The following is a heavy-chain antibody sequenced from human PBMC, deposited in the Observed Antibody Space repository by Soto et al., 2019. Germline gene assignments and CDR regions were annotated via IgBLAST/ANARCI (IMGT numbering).Heavy chain of an antibody. V-gene: IGHV1-69*06. D-gene: IGHD2-21*02. CDR1: GGTFSSYA. Sequence: QVQLVQSGAEVKKPGSSVKVSCKASGGTFSSYAISWVRQAPGQGLEWMGGIIPIFGTANYAQKFQGRVTITADKSTSTAYVELSSLRSEDTAVYYCASVLAYCGGDCYSDAFDIWGQGTMVTVSS. J-gene: IGHJ3*02. CDR2: IIPIFGTA. CDR3: ASVLAYCGGDCYSDAFDI.